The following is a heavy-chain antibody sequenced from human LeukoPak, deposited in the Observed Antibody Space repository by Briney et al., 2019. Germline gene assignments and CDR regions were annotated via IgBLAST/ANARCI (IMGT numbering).Heavy chain of an antibody. D-gene: IGHD3-3*01. CDR3: ARGTYYDFWSGYYNAYYFDY. Sequence: SETLSLTCTVSGGSISSSSYYWGWIRQPPGKGLEWIGSIYYSGSTYYNPSLKSRVTISVDTSKNQFSLKLSSVTAADTAVYYCARGTYYDFWSGYYNAYYFDYWGQGTLVTVSS. V-gene: IGHV4-39*07. CDR1: GGSISSSSYY. CDR2: IYYSGST. J-gene: IGHJ4*02.